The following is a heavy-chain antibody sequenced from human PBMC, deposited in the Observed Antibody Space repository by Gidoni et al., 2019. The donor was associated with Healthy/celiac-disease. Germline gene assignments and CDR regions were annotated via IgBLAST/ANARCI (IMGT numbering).Heavy chain of an antibody. CDR2: IIPIFGTA. V-gene: IGHV1-69*01. CDR3: ASVTPPYCSSTSCYFSFGLKTYYYGMDV. CDR1: GGTFSSYA. D-gene: IGHD2-2*01. J-gene: IGHJ6*02. Sequence: QVQLVQSGAEVKKPGSSVKVSCKASGGTFSSYAISWVRQAPGQGLEWMGGIIPIFGTAKDTQKFQGRVTITADESTSTAYMELSSLRSEDTAVYYCASVTPPYCSSTSCYFSFGLKTYYYGMDVWGQGTTVTVSS.